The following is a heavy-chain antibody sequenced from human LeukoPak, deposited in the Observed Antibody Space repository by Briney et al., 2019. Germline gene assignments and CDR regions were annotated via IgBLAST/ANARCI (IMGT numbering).Heavy chain of an antibody. CDR3: AKAAALSGSYLYYFDY. CDR1: GFTFSSYA. CDR2: ISGSGTYT. V-gene: IGHV3-23*01. Sequence: SGGSLRLSCAASGFTFSSYAMNWVRQAPGKGLEWVSTISGSGTYTYYADSVKGRFTISRDNSKNTLYLQMNSLRAEDTAVYYCAKAAALSGSYLYYFDYWGQGTLVTVSS. J-gene: IGHJ4*02. D-gene: IGHD1-26*01.